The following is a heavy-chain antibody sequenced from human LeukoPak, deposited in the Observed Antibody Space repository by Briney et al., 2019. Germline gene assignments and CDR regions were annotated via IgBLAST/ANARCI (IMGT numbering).Heavy chain of an antibody. V-gene: IGHV3-7*01. CDR3: ARGDFNDNGDYVDAFDI. CDR2: IKPDGREK. CDR1: GFTFSSYW. D-gene: IGHD4-17*01. Sequence: GQSLRLSXAASGFTFSSYWMSWVRQAPGKGLEWVANIKPDGREKYYLDSVKGRFTISRDNVKKSLYLQMNSLRAEDTAVYYCARGDFNDNGDYVDAFDIWGHGTMVTVSS. J-gene: IGHJ3*02.